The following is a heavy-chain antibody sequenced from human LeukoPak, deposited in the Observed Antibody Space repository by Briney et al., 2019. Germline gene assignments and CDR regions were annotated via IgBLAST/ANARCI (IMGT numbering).Heavy chain of an antibody. V-gene: IGHV2-5*02. D-gene: IGHD3-3*01. J-gene: IGHJ4*02. CDR1: GFSVNTGGVG. CDR3: AHSRYDPWSGYYKGFDY. Sequence: SGPTLVKPTQTLTLTCTFSGFSVNTGGVGVGWIRQPPGEALEWLALIYGDDGQRYSPSLRSRLTITKDTSKNQVVLTMTNMDSVDTATYYCAHSRYDPWSGYYKGFDYWGQGTLVTVSS. CDR2: IYGDDGQ.